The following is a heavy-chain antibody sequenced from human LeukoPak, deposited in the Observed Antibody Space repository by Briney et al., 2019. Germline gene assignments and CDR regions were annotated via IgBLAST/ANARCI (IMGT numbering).Heavy chain of an antibody. D-gene: IGHD4-17*01. Sequence: GGSLRLSCAASGFTFSSYAMSWVRQAPGKRLEWVSAISGSGGSTYYADSVKGRFTISRDNSRNTLYLQMNSLRAEDTAVYYCAKSPTTVTTTGFDYWGQGTLVTVSS. CDR1: GFTFSSYA. CDR3: AKSPTTVTTTGFDY. J-gene: IGHJ4*02. CDR2: ISGSGGST. V-gene: IGHV3-23*01.